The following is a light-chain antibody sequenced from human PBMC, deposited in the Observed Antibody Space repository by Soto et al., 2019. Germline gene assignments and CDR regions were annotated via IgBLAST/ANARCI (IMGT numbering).Light chain of an antibody. J-gene: IGLJ1*01. CDR3: TSYAGGNNV. Sequence: QSALTQPPSASGSPGQSVTISCTGTSSDVGGYNYVSWYQQHPGKVPKLMVYEVNKRPSGVPDRFSGSKSDNTASLTVSGLQAEDEGDYYCTSYAGGNNVFGTGTKLTVL. V-gene: IGLV2-8*01. CDR2: EVN. CDR1: SSDVGGYNY.